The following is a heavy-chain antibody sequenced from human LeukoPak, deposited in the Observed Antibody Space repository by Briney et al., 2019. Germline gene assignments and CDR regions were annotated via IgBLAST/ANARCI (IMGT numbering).Heavy chain of an antibody. CDR2: ISYDGSNK. CDR3: ARGPYGGVWYFDL. D-gene: IGHD4-23*01. CDR1: GFTFSSYA. Sequence: QPGRSLRLSCAASGFTFSSYAMHWVRQAPGKGLEWVAVISYDGSNKYYADSVKGRFTISRDNSKNTLYLQMNSLRAEDTAVYYCARGPYGGVWYFDLWGRGTLVTVSS. V-gene: IGHV3-30-3*01. J-gene: IGHJ2*01.